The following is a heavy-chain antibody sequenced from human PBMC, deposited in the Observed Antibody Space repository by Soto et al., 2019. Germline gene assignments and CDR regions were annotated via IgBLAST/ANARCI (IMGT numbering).Heavy chain of an antibody. CDR1: GYRFTSYW. CDR3: ASGYIGKDYYGMDV. V-gene: IGHV5-51*01. Sequence: GESLKISCRTSGYRFTSYWIAWVRQMPGKGLEWMGIIFPSDSDTRYSPSFQGQVTISADRSTSTVFLQWASLKASDTAVYYCASGYIGKDYYGMDVWGQGTTVTVSS. D-gene: IGHD2-2*02. J-gene: IGHJ6*02. CDR2: IFPSDSDT.